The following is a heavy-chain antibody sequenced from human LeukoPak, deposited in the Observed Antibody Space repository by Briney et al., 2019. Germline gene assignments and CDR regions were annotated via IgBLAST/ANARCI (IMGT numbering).Heavy chain of an antibody. Sequence: PGGSLRLSCAASGFNFNSNAMSWVRQAPGKGLEWVSATSGSGGSTYYADSVKGRFTISRDNSKNTLYLQMNSLRAEDTAVYYCAGGYRDDDFFDSWGQGTLVTVSS. CDR3: AGGYRDDDFFDS. CDR1: GFNFNSNA. J-gene: IGHJ4*02. V-gene: IGHV3-23*01. CDR2: TSGSGGST. D-gene: IGHD5-12*01.